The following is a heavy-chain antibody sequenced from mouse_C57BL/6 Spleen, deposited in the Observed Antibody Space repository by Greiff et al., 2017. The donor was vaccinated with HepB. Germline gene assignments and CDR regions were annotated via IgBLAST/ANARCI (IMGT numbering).Heavy chain of an antibody. CDR3: ARGEGYDGFAY. CDR1: GYTFTSYW. J-gene: IGHJ3*01. Sequence: VQLQQPGAELVKPGASVKLSCKASGYTFTSYWMHWVKQRPGQGLEWIGMIHPNSGSTNYNEKFKSTSSLTVDKSSSTAYMQLSSPTSEDSAVYYWARGEGYDGFAYWGQGTLVTVSA. D-gene: IGHD2-2*01. CDR2: IHPNSGST. V-gene: IGHV1-64*01.